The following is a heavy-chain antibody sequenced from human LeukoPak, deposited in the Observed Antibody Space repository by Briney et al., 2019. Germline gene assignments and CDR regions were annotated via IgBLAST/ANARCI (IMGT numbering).Heavy chain of an antibody. CDR1: GYRFTSYY. CDR2: INPSGGSL. D-gene: IGHD2-2*01. V-gene: IGHV1-46*01. Sequence: ASVKVSCKASGYRFTSYYMHWVRQAPGQGLEWMGIINPSGGSLTYAQKFQGRVTMTGDTSTSTVYMELSSLRSEDTAVYYCARGTPLFDYWGQGTLVTVSS. CDR3: ARGTPLFDY. J-gene: IGHJ4*02.